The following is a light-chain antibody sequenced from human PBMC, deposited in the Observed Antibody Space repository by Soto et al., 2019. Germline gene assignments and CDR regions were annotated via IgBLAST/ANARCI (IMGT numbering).Light chain of an antibody. V-gene: IGKV3D-20*01. Sequence: EIVLTQSPATLSLSPGEGVALSCGASQSLSNNFLAWYQQKPGLAPRLLIFDASTRATRIPDRFSGSGSGTDFTLTISRLEPEDFAVYYCHQFGASPTFGGGTKVEFK. CDR2: DAS. CDR1: QSLSNNF. CDR3: HQFGASPT. J-gene: IGKJ4*01.